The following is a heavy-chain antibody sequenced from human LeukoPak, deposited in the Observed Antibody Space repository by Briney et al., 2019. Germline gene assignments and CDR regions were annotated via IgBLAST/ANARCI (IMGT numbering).Heavy chain of an antibody. CDR2: LTAGGETT. J-gene: IGHJ4*02. CDR1: GFTFSTYA. D-gene: IGHD1-1*01. V-gene: IGHV3-23*01. CDR3: AKDLGYSYSCSDC. Sequence: GGSLRLSCAASGFTFSTYAMSWVGQAPGKGLEWVSTLTAGGETTFYAVSVKGRFSISRDNSKDTLYLQMNSLRAEDTAVYYCAKDLGYSYSCSDCCGQGTLVTVPS.